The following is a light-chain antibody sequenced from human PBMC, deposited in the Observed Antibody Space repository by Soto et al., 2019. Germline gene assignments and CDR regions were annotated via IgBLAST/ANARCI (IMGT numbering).Light chain of an antibody. V-gene: IGKV3-20*01. CDR2: GAS. J-gene: IGKJ1*01. CDR3: QQYDSATRT. Sequence: EMVLPQSPGTLSLSPGERATLSCRASQSVSSSYLAWNQQKPGQAPSLLIYGASTRATGIPDRFSGSGSATDFTLTISRLEPEDFAVYYGQQYDSATRTIGQGTKVEI. CDR1: QSVSSSY.